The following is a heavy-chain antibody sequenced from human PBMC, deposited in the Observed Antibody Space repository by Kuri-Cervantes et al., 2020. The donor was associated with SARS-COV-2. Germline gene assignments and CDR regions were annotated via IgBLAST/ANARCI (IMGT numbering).Heavy chain of an antibody. CDR3: ARGPGSYHIWYYFDY. V-gene: IGHV1-46*01. D-gene: IGHD1-26*01. J-gene: IGHJ4*02. Sequence: ASVKVSCKASGYTFTSYYMHWVRQAPGQGLEWMGIINPSGGSTSYAQKFQGRVTMTRDTSTSTVYMEPSSLRSEDTAVYYCARGPGSYHIWYYFDYWGQGTLVTVSS. CDR1: GYTFTSYY. CDR2: INPSGGST.